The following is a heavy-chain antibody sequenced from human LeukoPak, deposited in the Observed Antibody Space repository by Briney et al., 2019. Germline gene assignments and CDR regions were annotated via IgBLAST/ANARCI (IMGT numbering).Heavy chain of an antibody. D-gene: IGHD5-12*01. V-gene: IGHV4-59*01. Sequence: SETLSLTCTVSGGSISSYYWSWIRQPPGKRLEWIGYIYYSGSTNYNPSLKSRVTISVDTSKNQFSLKLSSVTAADTAVYYCARAISGYEAFDYWGQGTLVTVLS. CDR1: GGSISSYY. J-gene: IGHJ4*02. CDR2: IYYSGST. CDR3: ARAISGYEAFDY.